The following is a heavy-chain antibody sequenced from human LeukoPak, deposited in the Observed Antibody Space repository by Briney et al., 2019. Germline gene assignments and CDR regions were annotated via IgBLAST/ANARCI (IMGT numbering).Heavy chain of an antibody. V-gene: IGHV3-23*01. CDR3: AKRDRPCSGDCSAPYYFDY. CDR1: GFTFSSYA. CDR2: ISSSGGNT. Sequence: GGSLRLSCAASGFTFSSYAMSWVRHAPGKGLVWVSSISSSGGNTYYSDSVKGRFTISRDNSKNTLYLQMSSLRAEDTAVYYCAKRDRPCSGDCSAPYYFDYWGQGTLVTVSS. J-gene: IGHJ4*02. D-gene: IGHD2-21*02.